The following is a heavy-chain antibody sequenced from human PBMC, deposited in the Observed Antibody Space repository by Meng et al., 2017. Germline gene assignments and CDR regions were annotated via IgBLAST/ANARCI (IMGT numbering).Heavy chain of an antibody. CDR2: INPKSGDT. Sequence: VRLVLSGAGGKRPGSSLKVSCKPSGYNFPDYYIHWVRRAPGQGLEWMGRINPKSGDTHHAQKFQARVTMTGDTSISTAYMELSGLRSDDTAMYYCARDEDISAAGKLFGDYWGQGTLVTVSS. CDR1: GYNFPDYY. CDR3: ARDEDISAAGKLFGDY. V-gene: IGHV1-2*06. J-gene: IGHJ4*02. D-gene: IGHD6-25*01.